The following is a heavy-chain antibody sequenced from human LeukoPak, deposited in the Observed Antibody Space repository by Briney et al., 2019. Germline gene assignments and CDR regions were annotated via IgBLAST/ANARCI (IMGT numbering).Heavy chain of an antibody. CDR2: IIPIFGTA. V-gene: IGHV1-69*01. Sequence: SSVKVSCKASGGTFSSYAISWVRQAPGQGLEWMGGIIPIFGTANYAQKFQGRVTITADESTSAAHMELSSLRSEDTAVYYCASLTSPLSYDILTGYSRGDWFDPWGQGTLVTVSS. J-gene: IGHJ5*02. CDR1: GGTFSSYA. D-gene: IGHD3-9*01. CDR3: ASLTSPLSYDILTGYSRGDWFDP.